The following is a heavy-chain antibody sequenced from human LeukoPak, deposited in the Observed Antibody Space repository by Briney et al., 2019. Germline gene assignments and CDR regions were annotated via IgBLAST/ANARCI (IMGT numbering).Heavy chain of an antibody. J-gene: IGHJ4*02. CDR2: IIPIFGTA. Sequence: SVKVSCKASGGTFSSYAISWVRQAPGQGLEWMGGIIPIFGTANYAQKFQGRVTITADKSTSTAYMELSSLRSEDTAVYYCASDSSGFGSYFDYWGQGTLVTVSS. CDR1: GGTFSSYA. D-gene: IGHD3-22*01. CDR3: ASDSSGFGSYFDY. V-gene: IGHV1-69*06.